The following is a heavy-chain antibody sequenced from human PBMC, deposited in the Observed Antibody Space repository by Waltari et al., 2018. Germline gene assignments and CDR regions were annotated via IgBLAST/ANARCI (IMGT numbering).Heavy chain of an antibody. CDR1: GGSISSYY. CDR2: IYTSGST. CDR3: ARDGGATSAEYFQH. J-gene: IGHJ1*01. Sequence: QVQLQESGPGLVKPSETLSLTCTASGGSISSYYWSWIRQPAGKGLEWIGRIYTSGSTNYNPSLKSRVTISVDKSKNQFSLKLSSVTAADTAVYYCARDGGATSAEYFQHWGQGTLVTVSS. V-gene: IGHV4-4*07. D-gene: IGHD1-26*01.